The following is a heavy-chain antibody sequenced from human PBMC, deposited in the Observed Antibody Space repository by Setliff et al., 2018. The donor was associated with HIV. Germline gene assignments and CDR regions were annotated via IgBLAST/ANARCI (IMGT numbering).Heavy chain of an antibody. Sequence: SVKVSCKAYGGTFSSYAITWVRQAPGQGLECMGGIIPMLGITNYAQRFQGRLTITADEYTGTAYMELSSLRSEDTAVYYCATRGRDLGFDYWGQGTRVTISS. CDR1: GGTFSSYA. V-gene: IGHV1-69*10. CDR3: ATRGRDLGFDY. J-gene: IGHJ4*02. D-gene: IGHD1-1*01. CDR2: IIPMLGIT.